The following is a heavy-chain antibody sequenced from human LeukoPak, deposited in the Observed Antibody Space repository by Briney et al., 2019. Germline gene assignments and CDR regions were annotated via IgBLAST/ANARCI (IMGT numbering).Heavy chain of an antibody. CDR2: INPSGGST. D-gene: IGHD3-10*01. CDR3: ARGQITMVRGVIIGDRNWFDP. Sequence: GASVKVSCKASGYTFTSYYMHWVRQAPGQGLEWMGIINPSGGSTSYAQKFQGRVTMTRDTSTSTVYMELSSLRSEDTAVYYCARGQITMVRGVIIGDRNWFDPWGQGTLVTVSS. V-gene: IGHV1-46*01. J-gene: IGHJ5*02. CDR1: GYTFTSYY.